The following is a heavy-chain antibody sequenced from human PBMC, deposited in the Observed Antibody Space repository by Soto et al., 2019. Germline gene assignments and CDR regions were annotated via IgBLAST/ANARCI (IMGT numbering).Heavy chain of an antibody. J-gene: IGHJ5*02. V-gene: IGHV4-59*01. CDR2: LCYSGNT. CDR3: AREMGTWLSNSVFDP. CDR1: GTSIRSYC. D-gene: IGHD1-7*01. Sequence: SETLSLTCTVSGTSIRSYCWSWIRQPPGRGLEWIGSLCYSGNTHYNPSLKSRLTISVDTSKNQFSLKLSSVSAADTAVYYCAREMGTWLSNSVFDPWGQGTLVTVSS.